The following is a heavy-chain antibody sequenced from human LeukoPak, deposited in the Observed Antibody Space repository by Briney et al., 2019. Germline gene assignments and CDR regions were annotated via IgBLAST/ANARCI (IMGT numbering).Heavy chain of an antibody. CDR2: IRYDGSNK. J-gene: IGHJ6*03. D-gene: IGHD3-22*01. V-gene: IGHV3-30*02. Sequence: GGSLRLSCAASGFTFSSYGMHWVRQAPGKGLEWVAFIRYDGSNKYYADSVKGRFTISRDNSKNTLYLQLNSLIAEDTAVYYCEKTISHYDSSGYYRPPYYYYYYMEVWGKGTTVTVS. CDR3: EKTISHYDSSGYYRPPYYYYYYMEV. CDR1: GFTFSSYG.